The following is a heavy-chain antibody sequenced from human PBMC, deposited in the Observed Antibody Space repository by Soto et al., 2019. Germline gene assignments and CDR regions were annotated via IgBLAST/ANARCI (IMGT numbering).Heavy chain of an antibody. CDR1: GGSISSSNW. J-gene: IGHJ6*02. CDR3: ARDKRRERITMVRDRHYGMDV. V-gene: IGHV4-4*02. D-gene: IGHD3-10*01. CDR2: IYHSGST. Sequence: SETLSLTCAVSGGSISSSNWWSWVRQPPGKGLEWIGEIYHSGSTNYNPSLKSRVTISVDKSKNQFSLKLSSVTAADTAVYYCARDKRRERITMVRDRHYGMDVWGQGTTVTVSS.